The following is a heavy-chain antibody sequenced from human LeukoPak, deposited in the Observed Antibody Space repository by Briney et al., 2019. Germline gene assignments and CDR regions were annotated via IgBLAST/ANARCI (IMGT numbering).Heavy chain of an antibody. J-gene: IGHJ6*02. CDR1: GFTFSSYG. V-gene: IGHV3-30*18. D-gene: IGHD5-24*01. Sequence: PGRSLRLSCAASGFTFSSYGMHWVRQAPGKGLEWVAVISYDGSNKYYADSVKGRFTISRDNSKNTLYLQMNSLRAEDTAVYYCAKDLRMATILYYYYGMDVWGQGTRSPSP. CDR3: AKDLRMATILYYYYGMDV. CDR2: ISYDGSNK.